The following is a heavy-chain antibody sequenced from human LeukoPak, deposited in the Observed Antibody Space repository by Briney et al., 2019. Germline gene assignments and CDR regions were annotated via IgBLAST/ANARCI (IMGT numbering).Heavy chain of an antibody. CDR3: ARGDFWSGYWGP. J-gene: IGHJ5*02. CDR2: INPNSGGT. D-gene: IGHD3-3*01. V-gene: IGHV1-2*02. Sequence: ASVKVSCKASGYTFTDNYIHWVRQAPGQGLEWMGWINPNSGGTNYAQKFQGRVTMTRDTSISTAYMELSRLRSDDTAVYYCARGDFWSGYWGPWGQGTLVTVSS. CDR1: GYTFTDNY.